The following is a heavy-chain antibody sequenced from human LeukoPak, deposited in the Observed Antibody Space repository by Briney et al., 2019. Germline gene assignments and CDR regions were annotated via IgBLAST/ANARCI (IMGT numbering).Heavy chain of an antibody. CDR3: TTPPYYDILTGFC. CDR2: ISYDGSNK. V-gene: IGHV3-30-3*01. J-gene: IGHJ4*02. CDR1: GFTFSSYA. Sequence: GGSLRLSCAASGFTFSSYAMHWVRQAPGKGLEWVAVISYDGSNKYYADSVKGRFTISRDNSKNTLYLQMNSLRAEDTAVYYCTTPPYYDILTGFCWGQGTLVTVSS. D-gene: IGHD3-9*01.